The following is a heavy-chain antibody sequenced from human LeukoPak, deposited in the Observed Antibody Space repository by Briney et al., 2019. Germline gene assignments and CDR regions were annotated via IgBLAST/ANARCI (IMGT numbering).Heavy chain of an antibody. J-gene: IGHJ4*02. D-gene: IGHD3-9*01. CDR3: AKDPFYDILTSFDY. Sequence: GGSLRLSCAASGFTFSSYGMHWVRQAPGKGLEWVAFIRYDGSNKYYADSVKGRFTISRDNSKNTLYLQMNSLRAEDTAVYYCAKDPFYDILTSFDYWGQGTLVTVSS. CDR1: GFTFSSYG. V-gene: IGHV3-30*02. CDR2: IRYDGSNK.